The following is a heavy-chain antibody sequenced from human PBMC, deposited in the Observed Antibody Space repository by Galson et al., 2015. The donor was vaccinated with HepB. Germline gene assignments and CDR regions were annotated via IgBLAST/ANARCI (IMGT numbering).Heavy chain of an antibody. CDR2: IYSSGST. Sequence: SLRLSCAASGFTVSSHYMSWVRQAPGKGLEWVSVIYSSGSTYYADSVKGRFTISRHNSKNTLYLQMNSLRAEDTAVYYCARVSLRQQFLGGRANWFDPWGQGTLVTVSS. D-gene: IGHD6-13*01. V-gene: IGHV3-53*04. J-gene: IGHJ5*02. CDR1: GFTVSSHY. CDR3: ARVSLRQQFLGGRANWFDP.